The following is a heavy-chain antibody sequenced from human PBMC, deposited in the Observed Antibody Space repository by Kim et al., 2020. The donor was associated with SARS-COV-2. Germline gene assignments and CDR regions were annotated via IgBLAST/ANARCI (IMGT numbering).Heavy chain of an antibody. CDR2: INEVGTT. CDR1: GFTFTAHW. Sequence: GGSLRLSCAASGFTFTAHWMHWVRQAPGKGLMWVSSINEVGTTTYADSVKGRFTFSRDNAKSTLYLQISGLRAEDTAVYYCARDLTGTGSFDYWGQGTLVTVSS. D-gene: IGHD3-9*01. J-gene: IGHJ4*02. V-gene: IGHV3-74*01. CDR3: ARDLTGTGSFDY.